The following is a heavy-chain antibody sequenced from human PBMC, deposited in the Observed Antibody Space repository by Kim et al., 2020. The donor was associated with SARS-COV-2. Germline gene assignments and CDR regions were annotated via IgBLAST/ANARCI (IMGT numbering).Heavy chain of an antibody. J-gene: IGHJ5*01. Sequence: SETLSLTCAVYGGSFSGYYWSWICQPPGQGLDRIGDINHSGSTNSNPSLKSRVPISVDTYKNKFHLKLSSVTVAATDVYYCSRGRANVILWFRELFTFD. CDR3: SRGRANVILWFRELFTFD. CDR2: INHSGST. CDR1: GGSFSGYY. V-gene: IGHV4-34*01. D-gene: IGHD3-10*01.